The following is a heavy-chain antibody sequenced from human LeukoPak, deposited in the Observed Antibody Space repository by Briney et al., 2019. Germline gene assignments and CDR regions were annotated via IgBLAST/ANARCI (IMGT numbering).Heavy chain of an antibody. CDR1: GFTFSIYG. V-gene: IGHV3-33*01. J-gene: IGHJ4*02. D-gene: IGHD2-15*01. CDR2: IWNDGSNK. Sequence: QPGRSLRLSCAASGFTFSIYGMHWVRQAPGKGLEWVAVIWNDGSNKYYADSVKGRFTISRDNSKNTLYLQMNSLRTEDMAVYYRARAVGPFDYWGQGTLVTVSS. CDR3: ARAVGPFDY.